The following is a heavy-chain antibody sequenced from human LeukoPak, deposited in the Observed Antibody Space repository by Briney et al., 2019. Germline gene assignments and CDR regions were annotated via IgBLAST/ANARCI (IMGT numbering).Heavy chain of an antibody. Sequence: GGSLRLSCAASGFTFSSYWMHWVRQAPGKGLVWVSRTKTDGSITSYADSVKDRFTISRDNAKNTLYLQMNSLRVEDTAVYYCARVATGSYHFDYWGQGTLVTVSS. CDR1: GFTFSSYW. J-gene: IGHJ4*02. CDR2: TKTDGSIT. D-gene: IGHD1-26*01. V-gene: IGHV3-74*01. CDR3: ARVATGSYHFDY.